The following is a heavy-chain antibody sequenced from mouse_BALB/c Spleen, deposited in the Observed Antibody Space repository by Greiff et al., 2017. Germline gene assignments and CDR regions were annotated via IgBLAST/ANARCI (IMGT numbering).Heavy chain of an antibody. V-gene: IGHV14-3*02. CDR2: IDPANGNT. Sequence: VQLQQSGAELVKPGASVKLSCTASGFNIKDTYMHWVKQRPEQGLEWIGRIDPANGNTTYDPKFQGKATITADTSSNTSYLQLSSLTSEDTAVYYCAREVYCYGSPFAYWGQGTLVTVS. D-gene: IGHD1-1*01. CDR3: AREVYCYGSPFAY. CDR1: GFNIKDTY. J-gene: IGHJ3*01.